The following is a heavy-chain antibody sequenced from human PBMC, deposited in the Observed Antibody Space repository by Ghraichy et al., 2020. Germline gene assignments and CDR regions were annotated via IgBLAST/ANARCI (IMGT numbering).Heavy chain of an antibody. CDR1: GGSFSGYY. Sequence: SETLSLTCAVYGGSFSGYYWTWISQPPGKGLEWIGQITHTGGTNYNPSLKSRVTISVDTSKKQFSLKLRSVTAADTAVYFCARASIRDGMDVWGLGTTVTVSS. D-gene: IGHD5-12*01. V-gene: IGHV4-34*01. CDR3: ARASIRDGMDV. J-gene: IGHJ6*02. CDR2: ITHTGGT.